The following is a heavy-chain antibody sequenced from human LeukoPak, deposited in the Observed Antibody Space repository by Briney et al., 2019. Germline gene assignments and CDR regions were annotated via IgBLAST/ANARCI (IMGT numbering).Heavy chain of an antibody. CDR1: GFTFSSYA. V-gene: IGHV3-30-3*01. CDR3: ARPTNVDIVYFDY. Sequence: QSGGSLRLSCAASGFTFSSYATHWVRQAPGKGLEWVAVISYDGSNKYYADSVKGRFTISRDNSKNTLYLQMNSLRAEDTAVYYCARPTNVDIVYFDYWGQGTLVTVSS. D-gene: IGHD5-12*01. J-gene: IGHJ4*02. CDR2: ISYDGSNK.